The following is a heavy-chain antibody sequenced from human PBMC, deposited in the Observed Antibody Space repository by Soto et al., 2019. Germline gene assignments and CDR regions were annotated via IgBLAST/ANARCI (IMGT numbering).Heavy chain of an antibody. CDR3: ARNESSNIYGMDV. J-gene: IGHJ6*02. Sequence: GGSLRLSCAASGFTFSSYSMNWVRQAPGKGLEWVSSISSSSFSINYADSVKGRFSISRDNAQNSLHLQMNNLRAEDTAVYYCARNESSNIYGMDVWRQGTTVTVSS. CDR2: ISSSSFSI. V-gene: IGHV3-21*01. CDR1: GFTFSSYS. D-gene: IGHD6-6*01.